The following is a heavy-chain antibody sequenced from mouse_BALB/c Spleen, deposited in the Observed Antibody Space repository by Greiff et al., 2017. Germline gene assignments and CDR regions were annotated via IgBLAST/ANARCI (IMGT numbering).Heavy chain of an antibody. V-gene: IGHV5-6-4*01. CDR1: GFTFSSYT. Sequence: DVMLVESGGGLVKPGGSLKLSCAASGFTFSSYTMSWVRQTPEKRLEWVATISSGGSYTYYPDSVKGRFTISRDNAKNTLYLQMSSLKSEDTAMYYCTRDPDGYSAYWGQGTLVTVSA. CDR3: TRDPDGYSAY. CDR2: ISSGGSYT. D-gene: IGHD2-3*01. J-gene: IGHJ3*01.